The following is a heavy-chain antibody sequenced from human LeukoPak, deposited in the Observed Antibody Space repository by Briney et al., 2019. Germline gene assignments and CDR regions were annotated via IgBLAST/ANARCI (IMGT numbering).Heavy chain of an antibody. CDR1: GGTFSSYA. D-gene: IGHD5-24*01. Sequence: SVKVSCKASGGTFSSYAISWVRQAPGQGLEWMGGIIPIFGTANYAQKFQGRVTITADESTSTAYMELSSLRSEDTAVYYCARDALKDGFNYVGYWGQGTLVTVSS. J-gene: IGHJ4*02. V-gene: IGHV1-69*13. CDR3: ARDALKDGFNYVGY. CDR2: IIPIFGTA.